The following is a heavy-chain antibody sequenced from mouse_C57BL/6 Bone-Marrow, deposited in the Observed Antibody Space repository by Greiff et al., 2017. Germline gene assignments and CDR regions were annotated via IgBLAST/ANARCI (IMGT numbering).Heavy chain of an antibody. CDR2: IYPGSGST. J-gene: IGHJ4*01. CDR1: GYTFTSYW. V-gene: IGHV1-55*01. CDR3: ARKLDHYYAMDY. D-gene: IGHD4-1*01. Sequence: QVQLQQPGAELVQPGASVKMSCKASGYTFTSYWITWVQQRPGQGLEWVGVIYPGSGSTNSNEKFKSKGTLTVDTSSSTAYMHLSSLTSEDSAVYYYARKLDHYYAMDYWGQGTSVTVSS.